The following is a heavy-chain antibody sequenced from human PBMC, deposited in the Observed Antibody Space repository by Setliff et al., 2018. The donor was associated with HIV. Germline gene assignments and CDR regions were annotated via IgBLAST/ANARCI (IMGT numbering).Heavy chain of an antibody. D-gene: IGHD3-22*01. CDR3: AGVFRDYYDSSGYYFDY. CDR2: FDPEDDET. J-gene: IGHJ4*02. V-gene: IGHV1-24*01. CDR1: GYTLTEVS. Sequence: ASVKVSCKVSGYTLTEVSIHWVRQAPGKGLEWMGGFDPEDDETVYAQNFQDRVTMTEDTSTDTAYMELRSLRSDDTAVYYCAGVFRDYYDSSGYYFDYWGQGTLVTVSS.